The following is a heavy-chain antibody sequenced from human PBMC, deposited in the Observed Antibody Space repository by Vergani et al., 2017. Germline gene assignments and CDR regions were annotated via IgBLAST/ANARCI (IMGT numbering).Heavy chain of an antibody. V-gene: IGHV4-59*01. Sequence: QVQLQESGPGLVKPSETLSLTCTVSGGSISSYYWSWIRQPPGKGLEWIGYIYYSGSTNYNPSLKSRVTISVDTSKNQFSLKLSSVTAADTAVYYCARSPPYSYDPLPLGYWGQGTLVTVSS. CDR1: GGSISSYY. D-gene: IGHD5-18*01. CDR3: ARSPPYSYDPLPLGY. J-gene: IGHJ4*02. CDR2: IYYSGST.